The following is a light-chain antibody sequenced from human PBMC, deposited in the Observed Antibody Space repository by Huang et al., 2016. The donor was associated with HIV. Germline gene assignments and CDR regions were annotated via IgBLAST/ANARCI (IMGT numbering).Light chain of an antibody. CDR2: GSS. J-gene: IGKJ4*01. Sequence: EIVMTQSPATLSVSPVERVTLSCRANRSVSTNLAWYQQRPGQAPRLLIYGSSTRAPGIPARFSGSWSGTDFSLTISSLQSEDFALYYCHQYNNWLLSFGGGTRVDI. CDR1: RSVSTN. CDR3: HQYNNWLLS. V-gene: IGKV3-15*01.